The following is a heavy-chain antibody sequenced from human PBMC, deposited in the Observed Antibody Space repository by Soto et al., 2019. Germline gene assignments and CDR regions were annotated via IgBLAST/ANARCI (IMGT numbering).Heavy chain of an antibody. CDR2: ISAYNGNT. D-gene: IGHD2-15*01. J-gene: IGHJ6*03. CDR3: VRGAASGPRHFTYYMDV. Sequence: GASVKVSCKASGYTFTSYGISWVRQAPGQGLEWMGWISAYNGNTNYAQKLQGRVTMTTDTSTSTAYIELSRLRSDDTAVYYGVRGAASGPRHFTYYMDVWGKGTTVTVSS. V-gene: IGHV1-18*01. CDR1: GYTFTSYG.